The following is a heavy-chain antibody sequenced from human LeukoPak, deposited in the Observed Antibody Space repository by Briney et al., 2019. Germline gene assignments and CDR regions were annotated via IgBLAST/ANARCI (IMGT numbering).Heavy chain of an antibody. V-gene: IGHV1-24*01. CDR1: GYTLTELS. CDR3: ATSLGSTELLKGSNYFDY. Sequence: ASVKVSRKVSGYTLTELSMHCVPQAPGKRLEWMGGFALEDGETIYAQKFQGRVTMTEDTSTDTAYMELSSLRSEDTAVYYCATSLGSTELLKGSNYFDYWGQGTLVTVSS. CDR2: FALEDGET. D-gene: IGHD1-26*01. J-gene: IGHJ4*02.